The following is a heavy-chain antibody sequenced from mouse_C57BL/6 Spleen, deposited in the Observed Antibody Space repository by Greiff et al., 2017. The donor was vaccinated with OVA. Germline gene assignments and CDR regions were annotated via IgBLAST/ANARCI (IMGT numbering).Heavy chain of an antibody. V-gene: IGHV2-2*01. CDR2: IWSGGST. D-gene: IGHD1-1*01. J-gene: IGHJ4*01. CDR3: ARPDIYYYGSSYRAMDY. Sequence: VQLQQSGPGLVQPSQSLSITCTVSGFSLTSYGVHWVRQSPGKGLEWLGVIWSGGSTDYNAAFISRLSISKDNSKSQVFFKMNSLQADDTAIYCCARPDIYYYGSSYRAMDYWGQGTSVTVSS. CDR1: GFSLTSYG.